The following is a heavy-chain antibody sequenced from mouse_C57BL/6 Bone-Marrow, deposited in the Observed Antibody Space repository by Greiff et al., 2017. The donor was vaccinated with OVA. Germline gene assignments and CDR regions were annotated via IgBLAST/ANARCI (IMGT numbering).Heavy chain of an antibody. D-gene: IGHD1-1*01. V-gene: IGHV1-82*01. J-gene: IGHJ2*01. Sequence: QVQLQQSGPELVKPGASVKISCKASGYAFSSSWMNWVKQRPGKGLEWIGRIYPGAGDTNYNGKFKGKATLTADKSSSTAYRQLNSQTSEDSAVYFGARWGITTVVAGGGYYFDYWGQGTTLTVSA. CDR2: IYPGAGDT. CDR1: GYAFSSSW. CDR3: ARWGITTVVAGGGYYFDY.